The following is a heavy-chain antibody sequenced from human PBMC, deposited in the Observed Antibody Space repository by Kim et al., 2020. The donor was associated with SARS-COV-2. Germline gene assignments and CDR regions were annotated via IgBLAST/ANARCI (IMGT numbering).Heavy chain of an antibody. Sequence: GGSLRLSCAASGFTFSSYGMHWVRQAPGKGLEWVAVISYDGSNKYYADSVKGRFTISRDNSKNTLYLQMNSLRAEDTAVYYCAKGLVEVVPAADSTFWGQGTLVTVSS. CDR2: ISYDGSNK. V-gene: IGHV3-30*18. J-gene: IGHJ4*02. D-gene: IGHD2-2*01. CDR3: AKGLVEVVPAADSTF. CDR1: GFTFSSYG.